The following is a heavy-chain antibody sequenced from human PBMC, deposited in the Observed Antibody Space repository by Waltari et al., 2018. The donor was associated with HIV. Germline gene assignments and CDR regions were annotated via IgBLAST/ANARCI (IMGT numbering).Heavy chain of an antibody. CDR2: INPNSGGT. Sequence: QVQLVQSVAEVKKPGASVKVSCKASGYTFPDYSMHSVRQAPGQGLEWMGWINPNSGGTNYAQKFQGRVTMTRDTSISTAYMELSRLRSDDTAVYYCARDRHSNSRILGYYYGMDVWGQGTTVTVSS. J-gene: IGHJ6*02. V-gene: IGHV1-2*02. CDR1: GYTFPDYS. D-gene: IGHD6-6*01. CDR3: ARDRHSNSRILGYYYGMDV.